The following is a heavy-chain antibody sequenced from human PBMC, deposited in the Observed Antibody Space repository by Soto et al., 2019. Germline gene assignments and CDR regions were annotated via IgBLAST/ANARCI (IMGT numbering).Heavy chain of an antibody. J-gene: IGHJ6*03. CDR1: GFTFSSYA. CDR3: AKGFLFGDYEVIYYYYMDV. CDR2: ISGSGGST. D-gene: IGHD4-17*01. Sequence: PGGSLRLSCAASGFTFSSYAMSWVRQAPGKEQEWVSAISGSGGSTYYADSVKGRFTISRDNSKNTLYLQMNSLRAEDTAVYYCAKGFLFGDYEVIYYYYMDVRAKRPTVTGSS. V-gene: IGHV3-23*01.